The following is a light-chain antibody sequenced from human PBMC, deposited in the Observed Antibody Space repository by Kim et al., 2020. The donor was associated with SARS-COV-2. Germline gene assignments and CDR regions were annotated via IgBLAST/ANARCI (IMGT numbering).Light chain of an antibody. V-gene: IGKV1-39*01. J-gene: IGKJ5*01. CDR3: QQGYIYFQIN. Sequence: CVGDRVNINSRKRKSTRRHLNWYEQKPRRAPKLLIYAASNVQRVVPSRISGSGSGTEFTLSNRSLQPEDTTTDDGQQGYIYFQINFGQETRLQIK. CDR1: KSTRRH. CDR2: AAS.